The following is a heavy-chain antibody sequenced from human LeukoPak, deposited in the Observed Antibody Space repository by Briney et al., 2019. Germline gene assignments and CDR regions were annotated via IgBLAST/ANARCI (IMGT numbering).Heavy chain of an antibody. CDR3: AREPDGYYYDSSGYLDY. J-gene: IGHJ4*02. CDR1: GFTFSSYA. D-gene: IGHD3-22*01. CDR2: ISYDGSNK. Sequence: GRSLRLSCAASGFTFSSYAMHWVRQAPGKGLEWVAVISYDGSNKYYADSVKGRSTISRDNSKNTLYLQMNSLRAEDTAVYYCAREPDGYYYDSSGYLDYWGQGTLVTVSS. V-gene: IGHV3-30*04.